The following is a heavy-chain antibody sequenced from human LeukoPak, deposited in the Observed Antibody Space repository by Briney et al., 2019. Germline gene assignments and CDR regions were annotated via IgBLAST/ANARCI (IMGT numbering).Heavy chain of an antibody. Sequence: GGSLRLSCAASGFTFSSYSMSWVRQAPGKGPEWVSVISGGGDGIYYADSVRGRFTISRDNSRNTVYQQMNSLRADDTAVYYCARWETMERGDYWGQGTLVTVSS. CDR3: ARWETMERGDY. CDR1: GFTFSSYS. CDR2: ISGGGDGI. V-gene: IGHV3-23*01. J-gene: IGHJ4*02. D-gene: IGHD3-10*01.